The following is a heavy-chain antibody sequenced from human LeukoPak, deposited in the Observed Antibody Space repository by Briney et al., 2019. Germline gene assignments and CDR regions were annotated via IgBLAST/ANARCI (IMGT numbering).Heavy chain of an antibody. V-gene: IGHV4-4*09. CDR3: ARVGLVGYWFDP. D-gene: IGHD6-6*01. CDR2: IYTSGST. Sequence: SETLSLTCTVSGGSISSYYWSWIRQPPGKGLEWIGYIYTSGSTNYNPSLKSRVTISVDMSKNQFSLKLSSVTAADTAVYYCARVGLVGYWFDPWGQGTLVTVSS. J-gene: IGHJ5*02. CDR1: GGSISSYY.